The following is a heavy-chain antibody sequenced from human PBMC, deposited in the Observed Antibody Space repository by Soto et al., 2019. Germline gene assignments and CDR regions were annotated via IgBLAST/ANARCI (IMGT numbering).Heavy chain of an antibody. J-gene: IGHJ6*02. CDR2: MHNSGST. CDR1: GGSISSYY. Sequence: PSETLSLTCTVSGGSISSYYWSWIRQPPGKGLEWIGYMHNSGSTKYNPSLKSRVTISADTSKNQFSLKLTSVTAADTAMYYCARNFLKTTLTGSGYGMDVGGQGTTVTVS. CDR3: ARNFLKTTLTGSGYGMDV. D-gene: IGHD4-17*01. V-gene: IGHV4-59*12.